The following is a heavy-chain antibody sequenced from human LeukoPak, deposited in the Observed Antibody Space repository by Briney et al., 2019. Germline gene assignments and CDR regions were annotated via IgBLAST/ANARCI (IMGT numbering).Heavy chain of an antibody. D-gene: IGHD5-18*01. CDR3: ASALGYSYGFDY. J-gene: IGHJ4*02. CDR1: GFTFSSYS. V-gene: IGHV3-21*04. Sequence: GGSLRLSCAASGFTFSSYSMNWVRQAPGKGLEWVSSISSSSSYIYYADSVKGRFTISRDNAKNSLYLQMNSLRAEDTAVYYCASALGYSYGFDYWGQGTLVTVSS. CDR2: ISSSSSYI.